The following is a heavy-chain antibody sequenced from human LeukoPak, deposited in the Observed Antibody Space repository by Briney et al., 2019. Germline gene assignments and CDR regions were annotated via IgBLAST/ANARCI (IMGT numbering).Heavy chain of an antibody. V-gene: IGHV4-59*01. CDR1: GGSISSYY. Sequence: PSETLSLTCTVSGGSISSYYWSWIRQPPGKGLEWIGYIHYSGSTNYNPSLKSRVTISVDTSKNQFSLKLSSVTAADTAVYYCARARIAVAGLFFDPWGQGTLVTVSS. CDR2: IHYSGST. J-gene: IGHJ5*02. D-gene: IGHD6-19*01. CDR3: ARARIAVAGLFFDP.